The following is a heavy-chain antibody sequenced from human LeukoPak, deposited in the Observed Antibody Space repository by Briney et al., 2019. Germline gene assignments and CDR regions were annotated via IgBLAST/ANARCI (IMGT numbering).Heavy chain of an antibody. Sequence: GGSLRLSCAASGFSFSRYSMNWVRQAPGKGLEWVSSITPSSTHIQYAESVKGRFTISRDDAKNSLSLQMNSLRADDTAVYYCARGAGTLFNYWGQGTLVTVSS. CDR2: ITPSSTHI. J-gene: IGHJ4*02. CDR1: GFSFSRYS. V-gene: IGHV3-21*01. D-gene: IGHD1-1*01. CDR3: ARGAGTLFNY.